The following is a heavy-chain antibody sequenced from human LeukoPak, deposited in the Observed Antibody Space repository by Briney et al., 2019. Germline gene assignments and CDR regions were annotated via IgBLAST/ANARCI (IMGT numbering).Heavy chain of an antibody. J-gene: IGHJ3*02. D-gene: IGHD1-26*01. CDR3: ARDPGGISGSYVAFDI. V-gene: IGHV4-59*01. CDR1: GGSISSYY. CDR2: IYYSGST. Sequence: SESLSLTCTVSGGSISSYYWSWIRQPPGKGLEWIGYIYYSGSTNYNPSLKSRVTISVDTSKNQFSLKLSSVTAADTAVYYCARDPGGISGSYVAFDIWGQGTIVPVSS.